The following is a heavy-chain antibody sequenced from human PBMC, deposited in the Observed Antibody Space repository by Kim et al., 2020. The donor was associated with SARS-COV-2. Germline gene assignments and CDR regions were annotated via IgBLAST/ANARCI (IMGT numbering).Heavy chain of an antibody. D-gene: IGHD6-13*01. CDR2: ISGSGGST. V-gene: IGHV3-23*01. J-gene: IGHJ4*02. CDR3: AKGKHSSWYSAGVY. CDR1: GFTFSSYA. Sequence: GGSLRLSCAASGFTFSSYAMSWVRQAPGKGLEWVSAISGSGGSTYYADSVKGRFTISRDNSKNTLYLQMNSLRAEDTAVYYCAKGKHSSWYSAGVYWGQGTLVTVSS.